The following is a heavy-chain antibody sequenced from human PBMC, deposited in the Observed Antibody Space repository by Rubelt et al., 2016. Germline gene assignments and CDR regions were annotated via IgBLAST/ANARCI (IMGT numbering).Heavy chain of an antibody. CDR2: SNHRGST. J-gene: IGHJ6*02. D-gene: IGHD6-13*01. CDR3: ARGRISSSRTSYYYYYGMDV. CDR1: GGSFSGYY. V-gene: IGHV4-34*01. Sequence: QVQLQQWGAGLLKPSETLSLTCAVYGGSFSGYYWSWIRQPPGKGVEWIGESNHRGSTTYNPSLKSRVPISVATSKNQYYLKLGLLTAADTAVYYCARGRISSSRTSYYYYYGMDVWGQGTTVTVSS.